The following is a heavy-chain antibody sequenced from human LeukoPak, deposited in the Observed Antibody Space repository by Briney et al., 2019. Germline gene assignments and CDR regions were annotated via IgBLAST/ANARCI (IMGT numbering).Heavy chain of an antibody. Sequence: PGRSLRLSCAASGFTFSSYAMHWVRRAPGKGLEWVAVISSDGSNKYYADSVKGRFTISRDNSKNTLYLQMNSLRAEDTAVYYCARGRRVLAVAGTEGVYYYYGMDVWGKGTTVTVSS. V-gene: IGHV3-30*04. J-gene: IGHJ6*04. D-gene: IGHD6-19*01. CDR3: ARGRRVLAVAGTEGVYYYYGMDV. CDR1: GFTFSSYA. CDR2: ISSDGSNK.